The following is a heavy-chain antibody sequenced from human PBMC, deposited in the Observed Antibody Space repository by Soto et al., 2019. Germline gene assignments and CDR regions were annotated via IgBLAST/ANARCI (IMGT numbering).Heavy chain of an antibody. CDR2: INTNTGNP. J-gene: IGHJ5*02. CDR3: SRGPVRFVAASPDGNWFDP. CDR1: GYTFTSYA. V-gene: IGHV7-4-1*01. Sequence: QVQLVQSGSELKKPGASVKVSCKASGYTFTSYAMNWVRQAPGQGLEWMGWINTNTGNPTYAQGFTGRFVFSLDTSVSTVLLQICRLKAEDTAVYYWSRGPVRFVAASPDGNWFDPWGQGTLVTVSS. D-gene: IGHD2-15*01.